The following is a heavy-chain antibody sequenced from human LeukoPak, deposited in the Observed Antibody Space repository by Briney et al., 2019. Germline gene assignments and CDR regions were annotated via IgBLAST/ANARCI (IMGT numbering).Heavy chain of an antibody. Sequence: SGGSLRLSCAASGFTVSSNYMSWVRQAPGKGLEWVSVIYSGGSTYYADSVKGRFTISRDNSKNTLYLQMNSLRAEDTAVYYCARTLDGSGWYYFDYWGQGTLVTVSS. CDR2: IYSGGST. V-gene: IGHV3-66*01. J-gene: IGHJ4*02. D-gene: IGHD6-19*01. CDR1: GFTVSSNY. CDR3: ARTLDGSGWYYFDY.